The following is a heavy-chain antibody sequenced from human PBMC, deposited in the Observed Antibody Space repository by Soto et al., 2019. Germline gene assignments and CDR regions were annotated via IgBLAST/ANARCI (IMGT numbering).Heavy chain of an antibody. CDR3: ARLGGQQLVHYYFYYYGMDV. Sequence: PGESLNISCTGSGSSFTSYWSGWVRQMPGKGLGLMGIIYPGYSDRRYSPSFQDQVTISADKAISTAYLQWSSLKASDAAMYYCARLGGQQLVHYYFYYYGMDVWGQGTTVTVSS. J-gene: IGHJ6*02. CDR1: GSSFTSYW. D-gene: IGHD6-13*01. CDR2: IYPGYSDR. V-gene: IGHV5-51*01.